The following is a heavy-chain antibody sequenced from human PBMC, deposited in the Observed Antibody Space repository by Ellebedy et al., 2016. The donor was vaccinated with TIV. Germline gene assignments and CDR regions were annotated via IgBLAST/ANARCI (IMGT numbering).Heavy chain of an antibody. CDR2: ISYDEGHQ. J-gene: IGHJ4*02. CDR1: GFTFSSFG. D-gene: IGHD3-10*01. CDR3: AGGELLSLFDY. Sequence: GESLKISXAASGFTFSSFGMYWLRQAPGKGLEWVAVISYDEGHQYYADSVKGRFTISRDNSKNTVSLQMNSLRAEDTAVYYCAGGELLSLFDYWGQGTLVTVSS. V-gene: IGHV3-30*03.